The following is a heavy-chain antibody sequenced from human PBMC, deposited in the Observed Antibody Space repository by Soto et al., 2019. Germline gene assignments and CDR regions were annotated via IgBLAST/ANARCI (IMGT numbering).Heavy chain of an antibody. Sequence: ASVKVSCKASGYTFTSYGISWVRQAPGQGLEWMGWISAYNGNTNYAQKLQGRVTMTTDTSTSTAYMELRSLRSDDTAVYYCARDSFSYYYGSGSYCFDYWGQGTLVTVSS. D-gene: IGHD3-10*01. V-gene: IGHV1-18*01. J-gene: IGHJ4*02. CDR3: ARDSFSYYYGSGSYCFDY. CDR1: GYTFTSYG. CDR2: ISAYNGNT.